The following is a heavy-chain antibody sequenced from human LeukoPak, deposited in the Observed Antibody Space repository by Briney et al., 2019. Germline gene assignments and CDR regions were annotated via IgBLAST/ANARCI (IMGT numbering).Heavy chain of an antibody. CDR2: INPNSGDT. J-gene: IGHJ4*02. CDR1: GYTFTDYY. V-gene: IGHV1-2*06. D-gene: IGHD1-26*01. Sequence: ASVKVSCKASGYTFTDYYMHWVRQAPGQGLEWMGRINPNSGDTSYAQNFQGRVTMTRDTSISTAYIELSSLRSDDTAVYYCARGDGSGGSFVDFWGQGTLVTVSS. CDR3: ARGDGSGGSFVDF.